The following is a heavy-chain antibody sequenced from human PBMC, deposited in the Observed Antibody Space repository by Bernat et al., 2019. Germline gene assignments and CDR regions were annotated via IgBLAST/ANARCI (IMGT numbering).Heavy chain of an antibody. CDR2: INPNSGAT. J-gene: IGHJ6*02. CDR3: AIALPVKGLDV. D-gene: IGHD6-19*01. V-gene: IGHV1-2*04. Sequence: QVQLVQSGAEVKKPGASVKVSCKAYAYTFTGYYLHWVRQAPGQGLEWMGWINPNSGATDYARKFQGWVTMTRDTSISTAYMELSRVKSDDTAVYYCAIALPVKGLDVWGHGTTVIVSS. CDR1: AYTFTGYY.